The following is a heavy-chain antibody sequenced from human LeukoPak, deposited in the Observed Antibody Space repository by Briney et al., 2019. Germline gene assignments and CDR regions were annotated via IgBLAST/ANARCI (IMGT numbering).Heavy chain of an antibody. V-gene: IGHV4-59*12. CDR2: IYYSGST. CDR3: ARDSPHYYDSSGYHYDAFDI. CDR1: GGSISSYY. J-gene: IGHJ3*02. Sequence: SETLSLTCAVSGGSISSYYWSWIRQPPGKGLEWIGFIYYSGSTNYNPSLESRVTISVDTSKKQFSLKLSSVTAADTAVYYCARDSPHYYDSSGYHYDAFDIWGQGTMVTVSS. D-gene: IGHD3-22*01.